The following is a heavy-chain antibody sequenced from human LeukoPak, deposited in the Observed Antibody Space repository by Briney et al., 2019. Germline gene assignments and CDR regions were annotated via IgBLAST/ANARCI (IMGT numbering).Heavy chain of an antibody. CDR1: GYTFTGYY. J-gene: IGHJ4*02. D-gene: IGHD6-19*01. Sequence: GASVKVSCKSSGYTFTGYYMHWVRQAPGQGLEWMGWINTNTGGTNYAQKFQGRVAMTRDTSISTAYIELSRLRSDDTAVYYCARDVRIAVAAPDYWGQGTLVTVSS. CDR2: INTNTGGT. CDR3: ARDVRIAVAAPDY. V-gene: IGHV1-2*02.